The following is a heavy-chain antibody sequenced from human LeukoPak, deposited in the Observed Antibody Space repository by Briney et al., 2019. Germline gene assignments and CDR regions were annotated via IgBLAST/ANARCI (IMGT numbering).Heavy chain of an antibody. J-gene: IGHJ3*02. CDR1: GYTFTSYG. CDR3: ARHYLSSGYYYGDAFDI. V-gene: IGHV1-18*01. CDR2: ISAYNGNT. D-gene: IGHD3-22*01. Sequence: ASVRVSCKASGYTFTSYGISWVRQAPGQGLERMGWISAYNGNTNYAQKLQGRVTMTTDTSTSTAYMELRSLRSDDTAVYYCARHYLSSGYYYGDAFDIWGQGTMVTVSS.